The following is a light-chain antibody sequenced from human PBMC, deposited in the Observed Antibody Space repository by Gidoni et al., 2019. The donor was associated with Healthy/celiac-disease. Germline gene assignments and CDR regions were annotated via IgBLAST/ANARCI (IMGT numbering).Light chain of an antibody. J-gene: IGKJ2*04. CDR1: QSISSY. V-gene: IGKV1-39*01. Sequence: ILMTLSTSSLTASVADRVTITCPASQSISSYLNWYQQKPGKAPKLLIYAASSLQSGVPSRFSGSGSGTDFTLTISSLQPEDFATYYCQQSYSTPCSFGQGTKLEIK. CDR3: QQSYSTPCS. CDR2: AAS.